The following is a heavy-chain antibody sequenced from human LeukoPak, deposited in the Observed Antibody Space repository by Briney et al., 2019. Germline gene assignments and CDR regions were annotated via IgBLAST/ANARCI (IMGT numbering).Heavy chain of an antibody. J-gene: IGHJ4*02. CDR1: GGSISSYY. CDR3: ARLAGGLYYFDY. CDR2: IYYSGST. D-gene: IGHD3-16*01. V-gene: IGHV4-59*08. Sequence: SETLSLTCTVSGGSISSYYWSWIRQPPEKGLEWIGYIYYSGSTNYNPSLKSRVTISVDTSKNQFSLKLSSVTAADTAVYYCARLAGGLYYFDYWGQGTLVTVSS.